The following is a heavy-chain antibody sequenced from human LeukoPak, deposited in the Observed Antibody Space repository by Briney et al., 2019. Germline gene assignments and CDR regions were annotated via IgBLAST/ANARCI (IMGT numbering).Heavy chain of an antibody. CDR2: IYYSGST. CDR1: GGSISSYY. J-gene: IGHJ4*02. CDR3: ARNGGGDIVATVYYFDY. D-gene: IGHD5-12*01. V-gene: IGHV4-59*01. Sequence: NPSETLSLTCTVSGGSISSYYWSWIRQPPGKGLEWIGYIYYSGSTNYNPSLKSRVTISVDTSKNQFSLKLSSVTAADTAVYYRARNGGGDIVATVYYFDYWGQGTLVTVSS.